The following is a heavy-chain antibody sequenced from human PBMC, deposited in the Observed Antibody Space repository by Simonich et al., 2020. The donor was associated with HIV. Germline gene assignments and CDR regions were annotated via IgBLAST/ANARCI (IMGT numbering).Heavy chain of an antibody. CDR1: GGSFSGYY. D-gene: IGHD2-2*01. V-gene: IGHV4-34*01. Sequence: QVQLQQWGAGLLKTSETLSLTCAVYGGSFSGYYWSWIRQAPGKGLEWIGEINHSGSTNYNPSLKSRVTISLDTSKNQFSLKLSSVTAADTAVYYCARGFYQRLYYFDYWGQGTLVTVSS. J-gene: IGHJ4*02. CDR3: ARGFYQRLYYFDY. CDR2: INHSGST.